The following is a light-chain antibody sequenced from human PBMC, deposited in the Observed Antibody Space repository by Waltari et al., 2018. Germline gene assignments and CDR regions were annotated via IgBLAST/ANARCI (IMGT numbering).Light chain of an antibody. CDR2: VNSDGSH. CDR1: SGHSSNV. V-gene: IGLV4-69*01. CDR3: QNGGHGTWV. Sequence: QLVLTQSPSASASLGASVKLTCTLSSGHSSNVIAWLQQQPEKGPRYLMKVNSDGSHSKGDEITDRFSGSSSGTERYLAISSLQSEDEADYYCQNGGHGTWVFGGGTKLTVL. J-gene: IGLJ3*02.